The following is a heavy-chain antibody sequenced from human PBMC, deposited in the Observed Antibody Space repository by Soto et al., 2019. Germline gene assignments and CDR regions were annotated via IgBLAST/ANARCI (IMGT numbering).Heavy chain of an antibody. CDR1: GGSISSSSYY. D-gene: IGHD2-2*01. Sequence: PSETLSLTCTVSGGSISSSSYYWGWIRQPPGKGLEWIGSIYYSGSTYYNPSLKSRVTISVDTSKNQFSLKLSSVTAADTAVYYCARRDCSSTSCYFLNWFDPWGQGTLVTVSS. CDR3: ARRDCSSTSCYFLNWFDP. CDR2: IYYSGST. J-gene: IGHJ5*02. V-gene: IGHV4-39*01.